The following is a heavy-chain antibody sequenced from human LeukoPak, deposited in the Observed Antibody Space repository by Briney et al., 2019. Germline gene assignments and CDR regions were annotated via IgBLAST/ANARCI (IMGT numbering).Heavy chain of an antibody. D-gene: IGHD1-14*01. CDR3: ASLITGTTY. V-gene: IGHV1-69*05. CDR2: VIPIFGTA. Sequence: SVKVSCKASGGTFSSYAISWVRQAPRQGLEWMGGVIPIFGTANYAQMFQGRVTITTDESTSTAYMELSSLRSEDTAVYYCASLITGTTYWGQGTLVTVSS. J-gene: IGHJ4*02. CDR1: GGTFSSYA.